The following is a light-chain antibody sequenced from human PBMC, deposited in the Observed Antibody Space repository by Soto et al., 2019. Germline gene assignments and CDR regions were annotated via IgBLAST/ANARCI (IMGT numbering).Light chain of an antibody. CDR2: SAS. CDR3: QKFNTAPLT. V-gene: IGKV1-27*01. Sequence: DMHMTQSPSSLSASVGDRVTITCRASQDISVYLAWYQQKPGKVPKLLIYSASTLQSGVPSRFSGSGSGTDFTPTISSLQPEDVATYYCQKFNTAPLTFGQGTRLEIK. CDR1: QDISVY. J-gene: IGKJ5*01.